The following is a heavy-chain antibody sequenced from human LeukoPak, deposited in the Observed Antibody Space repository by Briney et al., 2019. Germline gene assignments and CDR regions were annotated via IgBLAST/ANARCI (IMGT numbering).Heavy chain of an antibody. CDR1: GFTFSNAW. J-gene: IGHJ6*03. D-gene: IGHD4-11*01. CDR3: TRRMTTSHYYYMDV. CDR2: IKSKTDGGTT. Sequence: GGSLRLSCAASGFTFSNAWMSWVRQAPGMGLEWVGRIKSKTDGGTTDYAAPVKGRFTISRDDSKNTLYLQMNSLKTEDTAVYYCTRRMTTSHYYYMDVWGKGTTVTVSS. V-gene: IGHV3-15*01.